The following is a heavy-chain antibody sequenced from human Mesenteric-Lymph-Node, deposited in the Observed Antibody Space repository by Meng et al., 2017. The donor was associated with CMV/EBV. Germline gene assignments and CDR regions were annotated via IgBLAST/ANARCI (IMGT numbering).Heavy chain of an antibody. J-gene: IGHJ4*02. Sequence: ASENTCTSKDNGEVQQATGQRHEWMGWMNHNKEKTGYAKKFQSRVTMTRNTAISTAYMELSSLRSEDTAVYDYARSIAADGPTAFDYWGQRTLVTVSS. V-gene: IGHV1-8*01. CDR2: MNHNKEKT. CDR1: ENTCTSKD. D-gene: IGHD6-13*01. CDR3: ARSIAADGPTAFDY.